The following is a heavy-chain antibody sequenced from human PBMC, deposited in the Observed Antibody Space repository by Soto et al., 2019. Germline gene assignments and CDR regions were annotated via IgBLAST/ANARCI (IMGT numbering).Heavy chain of an antibody. J-gene: IGHJ6*02. Sequence: GESLKISCKGSGYSFTSYWIGWVRQMPGKGLEWMGIIYPGDSDTRYSPSFQGQVTISADKSISTAYLQWSSLKASDTAMYYCVRTVTDYYYGMDVWGQGTTVTVSS. D-gene: IGHD4-4*01. CDR1: GYSFTSYW. CDR3: VRTVTDYYYGMDV. CDR2: IYPGDSDT. V-gene: IGHV5-51*01.